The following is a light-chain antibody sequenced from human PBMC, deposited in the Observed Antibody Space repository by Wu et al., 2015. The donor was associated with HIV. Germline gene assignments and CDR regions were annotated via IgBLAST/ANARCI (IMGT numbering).Light chain of an antibody. CDR3: QQYGSSPLT. J-gene: IGKJ4*01. Sequence: EIVLTQSPDTLSLSPGERATLSCRASQSVNSRNLAWYQQKPGQAPRLLIYGASSRATGIPDRFSGSGSGADFTLTISRLDPEDFAMYYCQQYGSSPLTFGGGTKVEIK. CDR2: GAS. V-gene: IGKV3-20*01. CDR1: QSVNSRN.